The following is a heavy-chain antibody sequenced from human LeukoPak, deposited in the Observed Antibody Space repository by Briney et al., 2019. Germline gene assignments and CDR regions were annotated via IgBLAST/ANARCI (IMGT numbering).Heavy chain of an antibody. V-gene: IGHV1-3*04. CDR3: ARYFGSGSYLDY. Sequence: ASVKVSCKTSGYTFTKFAIHWVRQAPGQRLEWMGWINTGNGQTKYSENFEGRVNMTRDTSTSTIYVEVRSLTSEDTGLYYCARYFGSGSYLDYWGQGTLLTVSS. D-gene: IGHD3-10*01. J-gene: IGHJ4*02. CDR2: INTGNGQT. CDR1: GYTFTKFA.